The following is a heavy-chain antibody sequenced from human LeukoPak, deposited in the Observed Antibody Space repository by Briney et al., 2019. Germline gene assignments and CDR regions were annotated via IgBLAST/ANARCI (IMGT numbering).Heavy chain of an antibody. D-gene: IGHD3-22*01. CDR2: INPSGGST. CDR3: ARAYYHDSSDYYFPLDY. J-gene: IGHJ4*02. V-gene: IGHV1-46*01. CDR1: GYSLTSYF. Sequence: ASVEVSCKASGYSLTSYFMHWVRQAPGQGLEWMGIINPSGGSTTYAQKFQGRVTMTRDTSTSTVYMELSSLRSEDTAVYYCARAYYHDSSDYYFPLDYWGQGTLVTVSS.